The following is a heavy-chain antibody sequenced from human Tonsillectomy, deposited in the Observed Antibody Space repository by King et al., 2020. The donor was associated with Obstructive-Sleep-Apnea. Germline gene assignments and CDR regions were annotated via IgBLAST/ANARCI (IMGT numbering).Heavy chain of an antibody. CDR3: AGSNVDIASGY. D-gene: IGHD5-12*01. V-gene: IGHV3-21*01. CDR2: ISSSSSYI. Sequence: VQLVESGGGLVKPGGSLRLSCAASGFTFSSYSMNWVRQAPGKGLEWVSSISSSSSYIYSADSVKGRFTISRDNAKNSLYLQMNSLRAADTAVYYCAGSNVDIASGYWGQGTLVTVSS. J-gene: IGHJ4*02. CDR1: GFTFSSYS.